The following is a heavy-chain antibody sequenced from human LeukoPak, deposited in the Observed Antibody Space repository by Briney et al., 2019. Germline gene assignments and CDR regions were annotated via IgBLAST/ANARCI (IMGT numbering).Heavy chain of an antibody. V-gene: IGHV3-30*02. CDR3: AKGKRQIYCSSTSCYTGFGY. Sequence: GGSLRLSCAASGFTFSSYGMHWVRQAPGKGLEWVAFIRYDGSNKYYADSVKGRFTISRDNSKNTLYLQMNSLRAEDTTVYYCAKGKRQIYCSSTSCYTGFGYWGQGTLVTVSS. CDR2: IRYDGSNK. J-gene: IGHJ4*02. D-gene: IGHD2-2*02. CDR1: GFTFSSYG.